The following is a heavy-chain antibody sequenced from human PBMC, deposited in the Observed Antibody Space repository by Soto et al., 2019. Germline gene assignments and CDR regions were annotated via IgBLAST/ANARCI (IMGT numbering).Heavy chain of an antibody. D-gene: IGHD2-21*02. V-gene: IGHV1-18*01. CDR1: GYTFTRYG. CDR2: ISAYNGNT. Sequence: GASVKVSCKASGYTFTRYGISWVRQAPGQGLEWMGWISAYNGNTNYAQKLQGRVTMTTDTSTSTAYMELRSLRSDDTAVYYCAIGHIVVVTAIPRFDYWGQGTLVTVSS. J-gene: IGHJ4*02. CDR3: AIGHIVVVTAIPRFDY.